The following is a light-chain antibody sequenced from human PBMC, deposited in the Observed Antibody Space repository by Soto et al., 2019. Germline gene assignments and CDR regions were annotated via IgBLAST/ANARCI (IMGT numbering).Light chain of an antibody. Sequence: EIVMTQSPATLSLSPGERGTLSCRASQSVSSNLAWYQQQPAQAPRRLIYCASTRTTGIPARVSGSGSGSEFTLTISILQSEDYEVYYCQQYNYGRPRYTFGQGTKLDIK. V-gene: IGKV3-15*01. CDR1: QSVSSN. J-gene: IGKJ2*01. CDR2: CAS. CDR3: QQYNYGRPRYT.